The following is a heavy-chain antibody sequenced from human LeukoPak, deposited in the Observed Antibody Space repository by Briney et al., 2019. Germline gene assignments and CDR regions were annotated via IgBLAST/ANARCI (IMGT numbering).Heavy chain of an antibody. CDR3: ARGRDTIFGYYYYYYMDV. J-gene: IGHJ6*03. Sequence: PSVKVSCKVSGYTLTELSMHWVRQAPGKGLEWMGGFDPEDGETIYAQKFQGRVTMTEDTSTDTAYMELSSLRSEDTAVYYCARGRDTIFGYYYYYYMDVWGKGTTVTVSS. CDR1: GYTLTELS. CDR2: FDPEDGET. D-gene: IGHD3-3*01. V-gene: IGHV1-24*01.